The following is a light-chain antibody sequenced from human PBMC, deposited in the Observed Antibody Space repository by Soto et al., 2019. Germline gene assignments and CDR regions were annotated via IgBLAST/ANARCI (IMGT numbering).Light chain of an antibody. J-gene: IGLJ2*01. V-gene: IGLV2-14*03. CDR2: DVS. CDR1: SSDIGRYNY. CDR3: SSYTTSSTVV. Sequence: QSALTQPASVSGSPGQSITISCTGTSSDIGRYNYVSWYQQHPGKAPKLMIYDVSNRPSGISNRFSGSKSANTASLTISGLQAEDEADYYCSSYTTSSTVVFGGGTQLTVL.